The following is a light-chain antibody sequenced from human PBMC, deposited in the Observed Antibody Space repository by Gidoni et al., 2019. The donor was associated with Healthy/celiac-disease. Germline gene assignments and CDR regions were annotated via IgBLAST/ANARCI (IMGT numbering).Light chain of an antibody. CDR3: QQYYSISYT. V-gene: IGKV4-1*01. CDR1: QSVLYSSNNKNY. CDR2: WAS. Sequence: DIVMTQSPDSLAVSLGARATINCKSSQSVLYSSNNKNYLAWYQQKPGQPPKLLIYWASTRESGVPDRFSGSGSGTDFTLTISSLQAEDVAVYYCQQYYSISYTFGQGTKLEIK. J-gene: IGKJ2*01.